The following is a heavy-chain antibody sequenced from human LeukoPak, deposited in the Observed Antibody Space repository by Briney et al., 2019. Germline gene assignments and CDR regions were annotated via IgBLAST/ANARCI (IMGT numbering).Heavy chain of an antibody. V-gene: IGHV3-23*01. Sequence: GGSLRLSCAASGFTFSSYAMTWVRQAPGKGLEWVSATSGSGGSTYYADSVKGRFTISRDNSKNTLYLQMNSLRAEDTALYYCAKEHPNSYGSGSYNFDYWGQGTLVTVSS. D-gene: IGHD3-10*01. CDR2: TSGSGGST. CDR3: AKEHPNSYGSGSYNFDY. CDR1: GFTFSSYA. J-gene: IGHJ4*02.